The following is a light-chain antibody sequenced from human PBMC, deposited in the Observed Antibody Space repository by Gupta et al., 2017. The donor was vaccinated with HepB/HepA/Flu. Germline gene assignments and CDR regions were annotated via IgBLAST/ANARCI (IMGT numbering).Light chain of an antibody. CDR1: PSIGDW. V-gene: IGKV1-5*03. J-gene: IGKJ1*01. CDR2: KAS. Sequence: DIQMTQSPSTLSASAGDTVTITCRASPSIGDWLAWYQQKPEKAPNLLYSKASKLESGVPSRFSGSGSGKVFTLTISSLQPDDFAIYYCQQNVSYSTFGQGTKVQIK. CDR3: QQNVSYST.